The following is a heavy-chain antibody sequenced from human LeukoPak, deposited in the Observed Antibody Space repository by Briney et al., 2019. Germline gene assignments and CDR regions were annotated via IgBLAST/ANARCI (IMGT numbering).Heavy chain of an antibody. CDR3: ARRWNYGRNYYIDV. Sequence: SETLSLTCAVFGGSFSNYYWSWIRQLPGKGLEWIGEINDSGRTNYNPSLMSRVTVSVDTSKKQFSLRLTSVTATDTDVYYCARRWNYGRNYYIDVWGKGATVSVSS. CDR2: INDSGRT. D-gene: IGHD1-7*01. J-gene: IGHJ6*03. CDR1: GGSFSNYY. V-gene: IGHV4-34*01.